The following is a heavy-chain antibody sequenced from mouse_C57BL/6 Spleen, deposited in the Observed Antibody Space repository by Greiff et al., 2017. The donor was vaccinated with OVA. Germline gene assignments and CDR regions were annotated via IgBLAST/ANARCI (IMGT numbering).Heavy chain of an antibody. D-gene: IGHD2-1*01. V-gene: IGHV1-69*01. J-gene: IGHJ1*03. Sequence: QVQLQQPGAELVMPGASVKLSCKASGYTFTSYWMHWVKQRPGQGLEWIGEIDPSDSYTNYNQQFKGKSTLTVDKSSSTAYMQLSSLTSEDSAVYYCARLGNYRYFDVWGTGTTVTVSS. CDR3: ARLGNYRYFDV. CDR2: IDPSDSYT. CDR1: GYTFTSYW.